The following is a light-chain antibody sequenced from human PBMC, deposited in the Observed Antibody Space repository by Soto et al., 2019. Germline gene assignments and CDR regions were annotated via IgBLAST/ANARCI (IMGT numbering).Light chain of an antibody. Sequence: EIVLTQSPGTLSLSPGERATLSCRASQSVSSSYLAWYQQKPGQAPRLLIYGASSRATGIPDRFSGSGYGTDFSLTISRLEQEHFEVDCYEQYGSSPPYTFGQGPKLEIK. CDR2: GAS. CDR1: QSVSSSY. CDR3: EQYGSSPPYT. J-gene: IGKJ2*01. V-gene: IGKV3-20*01.